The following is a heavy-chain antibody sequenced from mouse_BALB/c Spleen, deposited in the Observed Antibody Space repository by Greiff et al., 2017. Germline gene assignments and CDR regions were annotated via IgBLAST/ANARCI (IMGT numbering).Heavy chain of an antibody. J-gene: IGHJ2*01. CDR2: ISSGGGST. Sequence: EVKLVESGGGLVKPGGSLKLSCAASGFAFSSYDMSWVRQTPEKRLEWVAYISSGGGSTYYPDTVKGRFTISRDNAKNTLYLQMSSLKSEDTAMYYCARLSGKPYYYAMDYWGQGTTLTVSS. V-gene: IGHV5-12-1*01. CDR1: GFAFSSYD. CDR3: ARLSGKPYYYAMDY. D-gene: IGHD1-1*02.